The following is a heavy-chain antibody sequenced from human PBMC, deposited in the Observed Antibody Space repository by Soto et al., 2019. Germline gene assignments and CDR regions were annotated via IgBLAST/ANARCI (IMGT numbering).Heavy chain of an antibody. V-gene: IGHV1-3*01. CDR1: RYTFTSYA. Sequence: QVQLVQSGAEVKKPGASVKVSCKASRYTFTSYAMHWVRQAPGQRLEWMGWINAGNGNTKYSQKFQGRVTITRDTSASTAYMELSSLRSEDTAVYYCARAEEGYSSGWYPHYFDYWGQGTLVTVSS. J-gene: IGHJ4*02. D-gene: IGHD6-19*01. CDR3: ARAEEGYSSGWYPHYFDY. CDR2: INAGNGNT.